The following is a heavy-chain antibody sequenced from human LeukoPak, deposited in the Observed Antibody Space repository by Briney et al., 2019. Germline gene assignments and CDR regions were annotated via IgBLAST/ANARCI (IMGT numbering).Heavy chain of an antibody. D-gene: IGHD3-10*01. Sequence: SVKVSCKASGGTFSSYAISWVRQDPGQGLEWMGGIIPIFGTANYAQKFQGRVTITADESTSTAYMELSSLRSEDTAVYYCARGQSRIHDYYGSGALGAFDIWGQGTMVTVSS. CDR2: IIPIFGTA. CDR3: ARGQSRIHDYYGSGALGAFDI. CDR1: GGTFSSYA. V-gene: IGHV1-69*13. J-gene: IGHJ3*02.